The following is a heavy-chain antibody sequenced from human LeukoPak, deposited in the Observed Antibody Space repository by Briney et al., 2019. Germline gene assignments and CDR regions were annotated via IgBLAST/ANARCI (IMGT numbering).Heavy chain of an antibody. Sequence: GGSLRLSCAASGFTFSDHYMDWVRQAPGKGLEWVGRTRNKANSYTTEYAASVKGRFTISRDDSKNSLYLQMNSLKTEDTAVYYCARGGYYDSSPFDYWGQGTLVTVCS. J-gene: IGHJ4*02. D-gene: IGHD3-22*01. CDR3: ARGGYYDSSPFDY. CDR1: GFTFSDHY. CDR2: TRNKANSYTT. V-gene: IGHV3-72*01.